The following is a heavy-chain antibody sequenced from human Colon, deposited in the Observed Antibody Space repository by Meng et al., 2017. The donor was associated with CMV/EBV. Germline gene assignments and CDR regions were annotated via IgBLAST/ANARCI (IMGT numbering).Heavy chain of an antibody. CDR2: IYPGDSDT. D-gene: IGHD1-1*01. J-gene: IGHJ4*02. CDR3: ARLIATTGNYFDY. V-gene: IGHV5-51*01. CDR1: GYSFSRYW. Sequence: RVSCKGSGYSFSRYWTGWVRQMPGKGLEWMGIIYPGDSDTSYSPSIQGQLTMSVDKSISNTYLQWSSLKASDTAMYFWARLIATTGNYFDYWGQGALVTVSS.